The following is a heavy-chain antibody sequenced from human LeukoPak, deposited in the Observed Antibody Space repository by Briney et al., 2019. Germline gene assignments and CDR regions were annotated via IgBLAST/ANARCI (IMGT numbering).Heavy chain of an antibody. CDR1: GGTFSSYA. D-gene: IGHD4-17*01. CDR2: IIPIFGTA. CDR3: ARLEITTVTTSDY. Sequence: ASVKVSCKASGGTFSSYAISWVRQAPGQGLEWMGGIIPIFGTANYAQKFQSRVTITADESTSTAYMELSSLRSEDTAVYYCARLEITTVTTSDYWGRGTLVTVSS. J-gene: IGHJ4*02. V-gene: IGHV1-69*13.